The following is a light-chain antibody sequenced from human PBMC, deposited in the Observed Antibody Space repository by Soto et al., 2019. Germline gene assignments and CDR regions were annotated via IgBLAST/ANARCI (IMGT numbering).Light chain of an antibody. CDR1: SSDVGGYNY. CDR2: DVS. V-gene: IGLV2-14*01. Sequence: QSALTQPASVSWSPGQSITISCTGTSSDVGGYNYVSWYQQHPGKAPKLMIYDVSNRPSGVSNRFSGSKSGNTASLTISGLQAEDEADYYCSSYTSISPVVFGGGTKLTVL. J-gene: IGLJ2*01. CDR3: SSYTSISPVV.